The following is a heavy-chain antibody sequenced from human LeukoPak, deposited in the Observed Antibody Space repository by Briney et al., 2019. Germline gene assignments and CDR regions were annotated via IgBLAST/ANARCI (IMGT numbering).Heavy chain of an antibody. J-gene: IGHJ2*01. CDR2: ISTSSSTI. D-gene: IGHD6-6*01. Sequence: GSLRLSCAASGFTFSSYSMNWVRQAPGKGLEWVSYISTSSSTIYYADSVKGRFTISRDNAKSSLYLQMISLRAEDTAVYYCARREGLSSSPDWYFDLWGRGTLVTVSS. CDR1: GFTFSSYS. V-gene: IGHV3-48*01. CDR3: ARREGLSSSPDWYFDL.